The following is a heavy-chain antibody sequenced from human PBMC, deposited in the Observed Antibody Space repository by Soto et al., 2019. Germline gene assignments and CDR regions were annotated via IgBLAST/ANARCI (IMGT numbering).Heavy chain of an antibody. CDR1: GGTLSSYA. CDR3: ERDRTVHLYCIGGSCHDAFDI. D-gene: IGHD2-15*01. Sequence: PVKVSCKASGGTLSSYAFSWVRQAPGQGLEWMGGIIPIFGTTNYAQKFPGRVTITADESTSTAYMELSSLRSEDTAVYYCERDRTVHLYCIGGSCHDAFDIWGQGTMVT. CDR2: IIPIFGTT. J-gene: IGHJ3*02. V-gene: IGHV1-69*13.